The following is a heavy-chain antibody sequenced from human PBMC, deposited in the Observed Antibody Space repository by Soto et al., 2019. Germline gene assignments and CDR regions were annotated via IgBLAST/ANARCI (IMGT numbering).Heavy chain of an antibody. V-gene: IGHV4-34*01. CDR2: INHSGST. CDR3: ASALYCRGGRCSFDP. Sequence: SETLSLTCAVYGGSFSGYYWSWIRQPPGKGLEWIGEINHSGSTNYNPSLKSRVTISVDTSKNQFSLKLSSVTAADTALYYCASALYCRGGRCSFDPWGQGTLVTVSS. J-gene: IGHJ5*02. D-gene: IGHD2-15*01. CDR1: GGSFSGYY.